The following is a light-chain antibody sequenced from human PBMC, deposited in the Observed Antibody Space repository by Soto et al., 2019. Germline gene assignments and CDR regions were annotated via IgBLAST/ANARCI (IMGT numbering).Light chain of an antibody. CDR1: QSISRY. V-gene: IGKV3-11*01. Sequence: IVLTQSTATLSLSPGETATLSCRASQSISRYLAWYQQKPGQAPRLLIYDASIRATGIPARFRGGGSETDFTLVISSLAPEDFAIYYCQQRGTWPRVTFGGGAKVEIK. J-gene: IGKJ4*01. CDR2: DAS. CDR3: QQRGTWPRVT.